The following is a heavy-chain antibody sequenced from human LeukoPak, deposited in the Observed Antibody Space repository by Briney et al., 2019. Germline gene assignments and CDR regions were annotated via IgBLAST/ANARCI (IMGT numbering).Heavy chain of an antibody. CDR3: ARENYDFWSGYYRTPDQAFNI. V-gene: IGHV1-2*02. Sequence: ASVKVSCKASGYTFTNYYMHWVRQAPGQGLEWMGWINPNSGGTNYAQKFQGRVTMARDTSIGTAYMELSRLRSDDTAVYYCARENYDFWSGYYRTPDQAFNIWGQGTMVTVSS. D-gene: IGHD3-3*01. CDR2: INPNSGGT. CDR1: GYTFTNYY. J-gene: IGHJ3*02.